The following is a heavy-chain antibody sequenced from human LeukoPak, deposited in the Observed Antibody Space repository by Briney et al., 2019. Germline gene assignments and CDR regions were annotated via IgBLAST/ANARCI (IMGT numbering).Heavy chain of an antibody. CDR3: ARGRANGDCYCAMGA. CDR2: ISSGGTTT. Sequence: GGSLRLSCAPSEFTFSSYEMTWVRQAPGKGLESVSYISSGGTTTYYTDSVKGRFTISRDNAKNSLYLQMNSLTAEDTGVYYCARGRANGDCYCAMGAWGQGTPVTVSS. CDR1: EFTFSSYE. J-gene: IGHJ6*01. V-gene: IGHV3-48*03. D-gene: IGHD4/OR15-4a*01.